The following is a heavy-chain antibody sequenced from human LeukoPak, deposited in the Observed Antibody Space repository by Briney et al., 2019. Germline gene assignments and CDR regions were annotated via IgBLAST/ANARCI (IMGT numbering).Heavy chain of an antibody. CDR2: ISSSSTTI. Sequence: GGSLRLSCAASGFTFGSYSMNWVRQAPGKGLEWVSYISSSSTTIYYADSVKGRFTISRDNAKNSLYLQMNSLRAEDTAVYYCASYSGSYYGTFDIWGQGTMVTVSS. CDR1: GFTFGSYS. V-gene: IGHV3-48*01. CDR3: ASYSGSYYGTFDI. D-gene: IGHD1-26*01. J-gene: IGHJ3*02.